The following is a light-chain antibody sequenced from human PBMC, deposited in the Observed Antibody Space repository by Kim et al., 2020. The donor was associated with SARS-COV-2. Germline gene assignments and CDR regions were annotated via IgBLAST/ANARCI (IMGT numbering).Light chain of an antibody. J-gene: IGLJ3*02. CDR3: QSYDSSLGV. CDR2: EDN. V-gene: IGLV6-57*01. CDR1: RGSIASNY. Sequence: GKTVTIACTRSRGSIASNYVQWYQQRPGSSPTTVIYEDNQRPSGVPDRFSGSIDSSSNSASLTISGLKTEDEADYYCQSYDSSLGVFGGGTQLTVL.